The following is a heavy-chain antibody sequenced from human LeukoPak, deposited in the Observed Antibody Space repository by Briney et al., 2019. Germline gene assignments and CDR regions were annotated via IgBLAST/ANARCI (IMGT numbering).Heavy chain of an antibody. D-gene: IGHD3-22*01. Sequence: PETLSLTCTVSGGSISSYYWSWIRQPAGKGLEWIGRIYTSGGTNYNPSLKSRVTMSIDTSKNQFSLKLSSVTAADTAVYYCARDYYDSSGYYYALWGQGTLVTVSS. J-gene: IGHJ4*02. CDR1: GGSISSYY. CDR2: IYTSGGT. V-gene: IGHV4-4*07. CDR3: ARDYYDSSGYYYAL.